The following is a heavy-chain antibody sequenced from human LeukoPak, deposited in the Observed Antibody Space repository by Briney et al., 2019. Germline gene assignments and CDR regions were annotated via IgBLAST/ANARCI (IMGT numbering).Heavy chain of an antibody. V-gene: IGHV1-2*02. D-gene: IGHD3-22*01. CDR3: ARDETYYYDSSGYYDY. CDR2: INPNSGGT. CDR1: GYTFTGYY. Sequence: GSVKVSCKASGYTFTGYYMHWVRQSPGQGLEWMGWINPNSGGTNYAQKFQGRVTMTRDTSISTAYMELSRLRSDDTAVYYCARDETYYYDSSGYYDYWGQGTLVTVSS. J-gene: IGHJ4*02.